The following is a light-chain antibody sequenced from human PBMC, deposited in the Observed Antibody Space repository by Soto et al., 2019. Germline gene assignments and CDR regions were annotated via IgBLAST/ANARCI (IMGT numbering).Light chain of an antibody. CDR2: GVS. V-gene: IGLV2-11*01. Sequence: QSALTQPRSVSESPGQSVTISCTGTSSDVGGYDYLSWYQQHPGKAPKLLIYGVSERPSGVPDRFSGSKSGSTASLTISGLQAEDEADYYCCSYSETYTYVFGTGTKVTVL. CDR3: CSYSETYTYV. J-gene: IGLJ1*01. CDR1: SSDVGGYDY.